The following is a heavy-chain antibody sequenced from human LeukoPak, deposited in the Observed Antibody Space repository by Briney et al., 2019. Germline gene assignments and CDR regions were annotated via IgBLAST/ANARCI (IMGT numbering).Heavy chain of an antibody. CDR2: INHSGST. J-gene: IGHJ4*02. CDR1: GGSISSSSYY. V-gene: IGHV4-39*07. CDR3: ARGLTYYYDSSGPRTFGY. D-gene: IGHD3-22*01. Sequence: SETLSLTCTVSGGSISSSSYYWGWIRQPPGKGLEWIGEINHSGSTNYNPSLKSRVTISVDTSKNQFSLKLSSVTAADTAVYYCARGLTYYYDSSGPRTFGYWGQGTLVTVSS.